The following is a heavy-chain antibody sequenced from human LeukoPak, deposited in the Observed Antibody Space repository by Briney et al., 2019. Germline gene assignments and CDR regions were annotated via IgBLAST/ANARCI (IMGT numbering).Heavy chain of an antibody. CDR1: GVTFTDAW. Sequence: PGGSLRLSCAASGVTFTDAWMSWVRQAPGKGLEWVGRIKNKGDGATTDYAAPVKGRFTISRDESRNTLYLQMNSLKTEDTAVYYCTTVDYGGNAVMAQNDPFDYWGQGTLVTVSS. J-gene: IGHJ4*02. D-gene: IGHD4/OR15-4a*01. CDR3: TTVDYGGNAVMAQNDPFDY. V-gene: IGHV3-15*01. CDR2: IKNKGDGATT.